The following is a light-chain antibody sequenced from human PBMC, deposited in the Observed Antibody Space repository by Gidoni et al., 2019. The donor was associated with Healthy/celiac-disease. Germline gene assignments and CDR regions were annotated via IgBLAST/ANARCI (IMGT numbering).Light chain of an antibody. CDR1: QSVSSN. J-gene: IGKJ1*01. Sequence: ELLMPQSPAPLAVSPGERATLPCRASQSVSSNLAWYQQKPGQAPRLLIYGASTRATGIPARFSGSGSGTEFTLTISSLQSEDFAVYYCQQYNNWPPWTFGQGTKVEIK. CDR2: GAS. V-gene: IGKV3-15*01. CDR3: QQYNNWPPWT.